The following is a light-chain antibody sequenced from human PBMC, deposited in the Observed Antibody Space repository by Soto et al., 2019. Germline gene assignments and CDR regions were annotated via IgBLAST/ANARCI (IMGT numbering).Light chain of an antibody. V-gene: IGKV1-12*01. CDR1: QGISRW. Sequence: DIQMTQSPSSVSASVGDRVTITCRASQGISRWLDWYQQKPGKAPKLLIYTASSLQSGVPSRFSGSGSGTDFTLTISSLQPEDFATYYCQQTTSSPLTFGGGTKVEIK. CDR2: TAS. J-gene: IGKJ4*01. CDR3: QQTTSSPLT.